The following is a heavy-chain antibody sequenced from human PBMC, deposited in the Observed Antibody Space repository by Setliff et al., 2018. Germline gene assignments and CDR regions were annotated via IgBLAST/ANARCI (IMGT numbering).Heavy chain of an antibody. CDR2: IKQDGSEK. CDR1: GFTFSRYW. D-gene: IGHD3-16*01. Sequence: GGSLRLSCVASGFTFSRYWMSWVRQAPGKGLEWVANIKQDGSEKYYVDSVKGRFTISRDNAKNSLYLQMNSLRAEDTAVYYCARDGGEYWGQGTLVTVSS. CDR3: ARDGGEY. J-gene: IGHJ4*02. V-gene: IGHV3-7*01.